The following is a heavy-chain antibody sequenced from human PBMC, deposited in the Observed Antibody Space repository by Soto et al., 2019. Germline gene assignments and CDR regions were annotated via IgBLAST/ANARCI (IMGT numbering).Heavy chain of an antibody. Sequence: ESGGGLVQPGGSLRLSCAASGFTFSSYAMHWVRKTTGKSLEWVSASGTAGDTSYLDSVKGRVTISRENAKNSLYLQMNSLRAGDTAVYYCVRDGGQWGQGTLVIFSS. V-gene: IGHV3-13*01. CDR2: SGTAGDT. D-gene: IGHD3-3*01. CDR3: VRDGGQ. CDR1: GFTFSSYA. J-gene: IGHJ4*02.